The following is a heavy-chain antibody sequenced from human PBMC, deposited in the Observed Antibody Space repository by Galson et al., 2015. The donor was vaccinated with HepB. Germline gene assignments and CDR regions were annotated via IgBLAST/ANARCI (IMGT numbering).Heavy chain of an antibody. CDR1: GSTFTSYY. CDR2: INPSGGST. CDR3: ARDEVTTVVTPASGDAFEI. J-gene: IGHJ3*02. V-gene: IGHV1-46*01. D-gene: IGHD4-23*01. Sequence: SVTVSCKASGSTFTSYYMHWVRQAPGQGLEWMGIINPSGGSTSYAQKFQGRVTMTRDTSTSTVYMELSSLRSEDTAVYYCARDEVTTVVTPASGDAFEIWGQGTMVTVSS.